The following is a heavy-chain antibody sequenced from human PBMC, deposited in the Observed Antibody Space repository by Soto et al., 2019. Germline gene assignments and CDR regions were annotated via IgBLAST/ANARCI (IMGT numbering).Heavy chain of an antibody. CDR2: ISYDGSNK. CDR1: GFTFSSYA. Sequence: GGSLRLSCAASGFTFSSYAMHWGRQAPGKGLEWVAVISYDGSNKYYADSVKGRFTISRDNSKNTLYLQMNSLRAEDTAVYYCARVPRLYGYSSSWYYFDYWGQGNLVTVSS. D-gene: IGHD6-13*01. J-gene: IGHJ4*02. CDR3: ARVPRLYGYSSSWYYFDY. V-gene: IGHV3-30-3*01.